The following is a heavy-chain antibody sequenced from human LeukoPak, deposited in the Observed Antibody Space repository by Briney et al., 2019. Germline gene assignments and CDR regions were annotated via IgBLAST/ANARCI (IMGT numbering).Heavy chain of an antibody. D-gene: IGHD6-13*01. J-gene: IGHJ6*02. Sequence: ASVKVSCKASGYTFSSYDINWVRQATGQGLEWMGWMNPNRGKTGYAQKFQGRVTMTRNTSISTAYMELSSLRSEDTAVYYCAILISSPYSSSWYRAYYYYYGMDVWGQGTTVTVSS. CDR1: GYTFSSYD. CDR3: AILISSPYSSSWYRAYYYYYGMDV. CDR2: MNPNRGKT. V-gene: IGHV1-8*01.